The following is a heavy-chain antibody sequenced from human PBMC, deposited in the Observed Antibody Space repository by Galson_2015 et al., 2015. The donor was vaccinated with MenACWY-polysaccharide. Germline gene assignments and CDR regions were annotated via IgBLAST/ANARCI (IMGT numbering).Heavy chain of an antibody. CDR2: MNPNSGNT. V-gene: IGHV1-8*01. CDR3: ARVRRRCRTQGYYYGMDV. Sequence: SLKVSCKASGYTFASYDINWVRQATGQGLEWMGWMNPNSGNTGYAQKFQGRVTMTRNTSISTAYMELSSLRSEDPAVYYSARVRRRCRTQGYYYGMDVWGQGTTVTVSS. D-gene: IGHD2-8*01. J-gene: IGHJ6*02. CDR1: GYTFASYD.